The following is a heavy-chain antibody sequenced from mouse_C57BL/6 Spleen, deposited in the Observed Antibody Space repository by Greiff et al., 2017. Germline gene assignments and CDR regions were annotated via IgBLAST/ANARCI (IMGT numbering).Heavy chain of an antibody. J-gene: IGHJ1*03. CDR3: ARESTTVVATRWYFDV. D-gene: IGHD1-1*01. CDR1: GYSFTDYN. Sequence: VQLQQSGPELVKPGASVKISCKASGYSFTDYNMNWVKQSTGKSLEWIGVINPNYGTTSYNQKFKGKATLTVDQSSSTAYMQLNSLTSEDSAVYYCARESTTVVATRWYFDVWGTGTTVTVSS. CDR2: INPNYGTT. V-gene: IGHV1-39*01.